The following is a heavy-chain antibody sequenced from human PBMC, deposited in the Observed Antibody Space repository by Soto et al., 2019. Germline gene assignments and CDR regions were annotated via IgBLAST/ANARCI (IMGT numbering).Heavy chain of an antibody. CDR2: IIPICGTA. J-gene: IGHJ4*02. D-gene: IGHD3-22*01. Sequence: QVQLVQSGAEVKKPGSSVKVSCKASGGTFSSYAISWVRQAPGQGLEWMGGIIPICGTANYAQKFQGRVTITADESTSTAYMELISLRSEDTAVYYCARDRYDSSGYYPILPYYFDYWGQGTLVTVSS. CDR3: ARDRYDSSGYYPILPYYFDY. CDR1: GGTFSSYA. V-gene: IGHV1-69*12.